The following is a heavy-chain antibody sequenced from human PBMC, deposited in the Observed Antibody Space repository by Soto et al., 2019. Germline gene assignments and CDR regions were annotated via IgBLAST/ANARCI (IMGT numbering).Heavy chain of an antibody. J-gene: IGHJ6*02. D-gene: IGHD5-18*01. CDR2: ISGSGGST. Sequence: GGSLRLSCAASGFTFSSDAMSWVRQAPGKGLEWVSAISGSGGSTYYADSVKGRFTISRDNSKNTLYLQMNSLRAEDTAVYYCANSQKTAMAPPLFTCGREVGGQGTTVTVP. V-gene: IGHV3-23*01. CDR1: GFTFSSDA. CDR3: ANSQKTAMAPPLFTCGREV.